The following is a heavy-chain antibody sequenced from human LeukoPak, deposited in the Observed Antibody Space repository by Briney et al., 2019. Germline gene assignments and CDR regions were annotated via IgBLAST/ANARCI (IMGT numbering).Heavy chain of an antibody. CDR1: GGSISSSNL. J-gene: IGHJ4*02. Sequence: SETLSLTCAVFGGSISSSNLWSWVRQPPGKGPEWIGEVSHRGDTTYNPSLKSRVTISIDKSKNQFFLRLTSVTAADTAVYYCTRGGLTFGGNWGQGILVTVSS. D-gene: IGHD3-10*01. CDR3: TRGGLTFGGN. CDR2: VSHRGDT. V-gene: IGHV4/OR15-8*02.